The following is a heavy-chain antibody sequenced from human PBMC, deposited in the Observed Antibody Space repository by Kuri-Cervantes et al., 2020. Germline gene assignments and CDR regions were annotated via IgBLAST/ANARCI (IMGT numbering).Heavy chain of an antibody. J-gene: IGHJ3*02. Sequence: GESLKISCKGSGYSFTSYWIGWVRQMPGKGLEWMGIIYPGDSDTRYSPSFQGQVTISADKSISTAYLQWSSLKASDTAMYYCARRVVVPAGGTDAFDIWGQGTMVTVSS. CDR2: IYPGDSDT. CDR3: ARRVVVPAGGTDAFDI. CDR1: GYSFTSYW. V-gene: IGHV5-51*01. D-gene: IGHD2-2*01.